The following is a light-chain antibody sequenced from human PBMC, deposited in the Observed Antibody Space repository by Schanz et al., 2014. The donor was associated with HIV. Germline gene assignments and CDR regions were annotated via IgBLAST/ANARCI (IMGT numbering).Light chain of an antibody. Sequence: ERVMTQSPATLSVSPGERATLSCRASQSVSSNLAWYQQKPGQAPRLLIYGASIRATGIPDRFSGSGSGTDFTLTISRLEPEDFAVYYCQQHGYSPYTFGQGTKLEIK. CDR3: QQHGYSPYT. J-gene: IGKJ2*01. CDR1: QSVSSN. V-gene: IGKV3-20*01. CDR2: GAS.